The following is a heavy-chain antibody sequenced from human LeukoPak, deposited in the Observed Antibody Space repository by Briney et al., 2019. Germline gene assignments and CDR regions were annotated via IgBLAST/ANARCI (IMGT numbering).Heavy chain of an antibody. J-gene: IGHJ4*02. V-gene: IGHV4-59*01. D-gene: IGHD1-26*01. CDR1: GGSISGYY. CDR3: ARVRFVGATAFDY. CDR2: IYYSGST. Sequence: SETLSLTCTVSGGSISGYYWSWIRQPPGKGLEWIGYIYYSGSTNYNPSLKSRDTISVDTSKNQFSLKLSSVTAADTAVYYCARVRFVGATAFDYWGQGTLVTVSS.